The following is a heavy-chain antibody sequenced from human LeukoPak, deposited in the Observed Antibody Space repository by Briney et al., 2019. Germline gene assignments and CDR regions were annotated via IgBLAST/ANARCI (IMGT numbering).Heavy chain of an antibody. CDR2: IWYDGSNK. D-gene: IGHD3-22*01. CDR3: AREELPYYYDSSGYPY. Sequence: GGSLRLSCAASGFTFSSYGMHWVRQAPGKGLEWVAVIWYDGSNKHYADSVKGRFTISRDNSKNTLYLQMNSLRAEDTAVYYCAREELPYYYDSSGYPYWGQGTLVTVSS. CDR1: GFTFSSYG. V-gene: IGHV3-33*01. J-gene: IGHJ4*02.